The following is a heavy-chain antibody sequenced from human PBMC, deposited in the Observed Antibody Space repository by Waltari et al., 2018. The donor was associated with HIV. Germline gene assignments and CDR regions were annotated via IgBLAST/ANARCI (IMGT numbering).Heavy chain of an antibody. D-gene: IGHD6-19*01. V-gene: IGHV1-8*01. Sequence: QVPLVKFGAEVTKPGASVKVSCTASGYTFTSYDLNWVRQAPGQGLEWMGWMNPNSGNTGYAQKFQGRVTMTRNTSISTAYMELSSLRSEDTAVYYCARGFTRYSSGWYGYWGQGTLVTVSS. CDR3: ARGFTRYSSGWYGY. CDR2: MNPNSGNT. J-gene: IGHJ4*02. CDR1: GYTFTSYD.